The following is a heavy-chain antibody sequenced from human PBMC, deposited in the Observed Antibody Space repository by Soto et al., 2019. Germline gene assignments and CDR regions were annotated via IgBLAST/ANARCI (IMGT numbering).Heavy chain of an antibody. Sequence: TLSLTCAVAGGSISGGGFSWSWIRQPPGKGLEWIGHILHTGGTQYNPSLKSRVSMSVDKSKNQFSLHLTSVTSADTAVYYCARLKSGEGFYXWGQGALVTVSX. V-gene: IGHV4-30-2*01. J-gene: IGHJ4*02. CDR1: GGSISGGGFS. CDR3: ARLKSGEGFYX. CDR2: ILHTGGT.